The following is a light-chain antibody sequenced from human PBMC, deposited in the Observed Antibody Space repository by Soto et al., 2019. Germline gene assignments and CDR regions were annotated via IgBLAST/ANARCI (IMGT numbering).Light chain of an antibody. CDR2: GAS. CDR1: QSVSSNL. Sequence: EIVLTQSPGTLFLSPGERATLSCRASQSVSSNLLAWYQQKPGQAPRLLIYGASSRATGVPDRCSGSGSGKDFTPTISRLEPEEFAVYYCHQYGRSPPWTFGQGTKVEIK. V-gene: IGKV3-20*01. CDR3: HQYGRSPPWT. J-gene: IGKJ1*01.